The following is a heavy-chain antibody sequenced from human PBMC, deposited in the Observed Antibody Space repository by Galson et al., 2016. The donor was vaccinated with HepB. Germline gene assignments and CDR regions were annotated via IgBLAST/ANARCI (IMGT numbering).Heavy chain of an antibody. CDR1: GGSISNGVYY. CDR2: IYYSGRT. J-gene: IGHJ4*02. V-gene: IGHV4-61*08. CDR3: ARDRDSSSYYSLDY. Sequence: SETLSLTCTVSGGSISNGVYYWSWIRQPPGKGLEWIGYIYYSGRTNYNPSLKSRVTISVDTSKNQFSLKLRSVTAADTAVYFCARDRDSSSYYSLDYWGQGTLVTVSS. D-gene: IGHD3-22*01.